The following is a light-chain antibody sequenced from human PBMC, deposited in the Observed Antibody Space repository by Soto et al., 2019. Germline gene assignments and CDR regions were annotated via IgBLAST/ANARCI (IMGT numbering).Light chain of an antibody. CDR2: SNN. V-gene: IGLV1-44*01. Sequence: QSVLTQPPSASGTPGQRVTISCSGSSSNIGSNTVNWYQQLPGTAPKLLIYSNNQRTSGVPDRFSGSKSGTSASLAISGLQSEDEDDYYCAAWDDSLNGPLFGGGTKLTVL. J-gene: IGLJ2*01. CDR1: SSNIGSNT. CDR3: AAWDDSLNGPL.